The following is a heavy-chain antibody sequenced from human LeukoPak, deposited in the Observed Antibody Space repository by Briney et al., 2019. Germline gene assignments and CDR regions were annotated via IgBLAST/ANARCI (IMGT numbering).Heavy chain of an antibody. CDR3: ARVHYGDYVSHYYYGMDV. Sequence: GGSLRLSCAASGFTFSSYAMHWVRQAPGKGLEWVAVISYDGSNKYYADSVKGRFTISRDNSKNTLYLQMNSLRAGDTAVYYCARVHYGDYVSHYYYGMDVWGQGTTVTVSS. V-gene: IGHV3-30-3*01. D-gene: IGHD4-17*01. CDR2: ISYDGSNK. CDR1: GFTFSSYA. J-gene: IGHJ6*02.